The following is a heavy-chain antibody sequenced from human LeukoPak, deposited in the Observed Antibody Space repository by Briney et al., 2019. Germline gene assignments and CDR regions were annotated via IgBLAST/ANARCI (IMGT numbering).Heavy chain of an antibody. J-gene: IGHJ6*03. Sequence: ASVKVSCKASGYTFTGYYMHWVRQAPGQGLEWMGWINPNSGGTNYAQKFQGRVTMTRDTSISTAYMEMSRLRSDDTAVYYCARDHSNDFWSGSGPLYYMDVWGKGTTVTVSS. CDR2: INPNSGGT. D-gene: IGHD3-3*01. CDR3: ARDHSNDFWSGSGPLYYMDV. CDR1: GYTFTGYY. V-gene: IGHV1-2*02.